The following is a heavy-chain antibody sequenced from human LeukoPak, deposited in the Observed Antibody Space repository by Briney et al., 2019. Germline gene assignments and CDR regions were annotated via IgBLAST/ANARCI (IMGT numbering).Heavy chain of an antibody. CDR2: ISASGGST. V-gene: IGHV3-23*01. Sequence: GGSLRFSCAVSGLTFRSFVMSWVRQAPGKGLEWVSAISASGGSTYYADSVKGRFTISRDNSKNTLSLQMDSLRAEDTAVYYCAKALFVRRGQDAFDIWGQGTMVTVSS. CDR1: GLTFRSFV. D-gene: IGHD3-10*01. CDR3: AKALFVRRGQDAFDI. J-gene: IGHJ3*02.